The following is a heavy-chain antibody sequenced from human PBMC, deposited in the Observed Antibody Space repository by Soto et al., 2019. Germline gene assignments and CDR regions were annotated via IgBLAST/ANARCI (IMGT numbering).Heavy chain of an antibody. CDR3: ARGGVGQYDSSGYYPTIYYYYGMDV. Sequence: QVQLVESGGGVVQPGRSLRLSCAASGFTFSSYGMHWVRQAPGKGLEWVAVIWYDGSNKYYADSVKGRFTISRDNSKNRRELQMTSLRAEDRAGYYCARGGVGQYDSSGYYPTIYYYYGMDVWGQGTTVTVSS. D-gene: IGHD3-22*01. CDR1: GFTFSSYG. V-gene: IGHV3-33*01. J-gene: IGHJ6*02. CDR2: IWYDGSNK.